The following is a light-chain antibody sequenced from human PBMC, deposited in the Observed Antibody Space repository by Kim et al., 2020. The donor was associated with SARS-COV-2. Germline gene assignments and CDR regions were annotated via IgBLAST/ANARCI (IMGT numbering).Light chain of an antibody. Sequence: SPGERATLSCRASQSVGSSLAWYQQKPGQAPRPLIYGASTRATGIPARLSGSGSGTEFTLTISSLQSEDFAVYYCQQSNNWPPMYTFGQGTKLEI. V-gene: IGKV3D-15*01. CDR2: GAS. J-gene: IGKJ2*01. CDR1: QSVGSS. CDR3: QQSNNWPPMYT.